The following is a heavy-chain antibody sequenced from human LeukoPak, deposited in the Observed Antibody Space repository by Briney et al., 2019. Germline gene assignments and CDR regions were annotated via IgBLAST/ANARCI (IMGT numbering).Heavy chain of an antibody. CDR3: ARHGGEGGCCSGGSCYPNDY. Sequence: GESLKISCKGSGYSFTSYWIGWVRQMPGKGLEWMGIIYPGDSDTRYSPSFQGQVTISADKSISTAYLQWSSLKASDTAMYYCARHGGEGGCCSGGSCYPNDYWGQGTLVTVSS. V-gene: IGHV5-51*01. D-gene: IGHD2-15*01. CDR1: GYSFTSYW. J-gene: IGHJ4*02. CDR2: IYPGDSDT.